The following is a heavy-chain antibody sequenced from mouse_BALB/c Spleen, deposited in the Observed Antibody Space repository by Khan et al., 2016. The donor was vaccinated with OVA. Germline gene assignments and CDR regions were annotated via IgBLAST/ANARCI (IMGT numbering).Heavy chain of an antibody. CDR1: GFNIKDYY. Sequence: VQLQQSGTVLVRPGALVRLSCTASGFNIKDYYIHWVKQRPDQGLEWIGWIDPDNGNTMYDPNFQGKANITADTSSNTAYLQLSSLTSEDTAVYYCPRSILLHFDYWGQGTTLTVSS. D-gene: IGHD2-3*01. CDR2: IDPDNGNT. CDR3: PRSILLHFDY. J-gene: IGHJ2*01. V-gene: IGHV14-1*02.